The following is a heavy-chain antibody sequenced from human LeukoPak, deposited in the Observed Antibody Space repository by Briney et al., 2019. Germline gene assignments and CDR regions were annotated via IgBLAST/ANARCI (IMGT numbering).Heavy chain of an antibody. D-gene: IGHD2-2*01. CDR1: GGTFSSYA. Sequence: SVKVSCKASGGTFSSYAISWVRQAPGQGLEWMGGIIPIFGTANYAQKFQGRVTITADESTSTAYMELSSLRSEDTAVYYCAREDCSSTSCYEGMDYYYYYGMDVWGRGTTVTVSS. CDR3: AREDCSSTSCYEGMDYYYYYGMDV. CDR2: IIPIFGTA. J-gene: IGHJ6*04. V-gene: IGHV1-69*13.